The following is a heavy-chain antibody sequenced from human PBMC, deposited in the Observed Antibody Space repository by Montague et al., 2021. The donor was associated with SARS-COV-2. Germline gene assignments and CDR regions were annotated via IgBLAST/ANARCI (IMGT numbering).Heavy chain of an antibody. CDR1: GDSIRNRDYY. J-gene: IGHJ4*02. CDR2: IYNGGTT. Sequence: SETLSLTCTVSGDSIRNRDYYWGWVRQPPGKGLEWIGNIYNGGTTFYNPSLKSRVTIFVDTSKNQFSLKLSSVTAADTAVYYCATRTGYPQNDFGFWGQGTLVTVSS. V-gene: IGHV4-39*01. D-gene: IGHD2-15*01. CDR3: ATRTGYPQNDFGF.